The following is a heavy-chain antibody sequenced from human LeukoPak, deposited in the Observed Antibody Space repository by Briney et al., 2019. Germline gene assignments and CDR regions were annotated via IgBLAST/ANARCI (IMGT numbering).Heavy chain of an antibody. CDR2: IIPIFGTT. J-gene: IGHJ6*02. CDR3: ARDLTHGSMTFEGELYGMDV. D-gene: IGHD2/OR15-2a*01. CDR1: GGTFSSYA. Sequence: SVKVSCKASGGTFSSYAISWVRQVPGQGLEWMGGIIPIFGTTNYAQKFQGRVTITADESTSTVYMELSSLRSEDTAVYYCARDLTHGSMTFEGELYGMDVWGQGTTVTVSS. V-gene: IGHV1-69*13.